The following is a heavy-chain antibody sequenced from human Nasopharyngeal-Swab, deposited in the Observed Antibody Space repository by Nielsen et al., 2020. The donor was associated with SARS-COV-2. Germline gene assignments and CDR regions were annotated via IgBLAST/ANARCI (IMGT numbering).Heavy chain of an antibody. V-gene: IGHV4-34*01. CDR1: GGSFSGYY. J-gene: IGHJ4*02. D-gene: IGHD5-18*01. CDR3: ASASGYSYGYVTLFDY. Sequence: LETLSLTCAVYGGSFSGYYWSWIRQPPGKGLEWIGEINHSGSTNYNPSLKSRVTISVDTSKNQFSLKLSSVTAADTAVYYCASASGYSYGYVTLFDYWGQGTLVTVSS. CDR2: INHSGST.